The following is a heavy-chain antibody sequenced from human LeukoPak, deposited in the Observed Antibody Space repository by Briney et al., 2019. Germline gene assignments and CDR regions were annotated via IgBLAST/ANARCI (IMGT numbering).Heavy chain of an antibody. CDR3: ARGGGYSYGYLNY. D-gene: IGHD5-18*01. CDR1: GFTFSSHW. J-gene: IGHJ4*02. Sequence: PGGSLRLSCAASGFTFSSHWMHWVRRAPGKGLVWVSRINSDGSSTSYADSVKGRFTISRDNAKNTLYLQMNSLRAEDTAVYYCARGGGYSYGYLNYWGQGTLVTVSS. V-gene: IGHV3-74*01. CDR2: INSDGSST.